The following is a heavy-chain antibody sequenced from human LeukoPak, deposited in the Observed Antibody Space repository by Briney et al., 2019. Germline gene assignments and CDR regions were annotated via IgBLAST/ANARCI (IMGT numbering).Heavy chain of an antibody. D-gene: IGHD3-22*01. Sequence: GGSLRLSCAASGFAFSAYEMNWVRQAPGKGLEWVSYIAGSDTRTYYADSVKGRFTIFRDNTKNSLYLQMNSLRVEDTGLYCTTHGYHLDSWGQGTLVTVSS. J-gene: IGHJ4*02. V-gene: IGHV3-48*03. CDR1: GFAFSAYE. CDR2: IAGSDTRT. CDR3: TTHGYHLDS.